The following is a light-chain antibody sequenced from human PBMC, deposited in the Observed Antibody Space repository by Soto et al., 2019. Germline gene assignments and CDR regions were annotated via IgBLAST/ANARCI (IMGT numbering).Light chain of an antibody. CDR3: QVWDSTSDHYV. Sequence: SYELTQPPSVSVAPGQTARIPCGGDNIGSKSVYWYQQKSGQAPVVVVYDGSDRPSGIPERFSGSNSGTTATLTISRVEAGDEADYFCQVWDSTSDHYVFGAGTKVTVL. V-gene: IGLV3-21*02. CDR2: DGS. CDR1: NIGSKS. J-gene: IGLJ1*01.